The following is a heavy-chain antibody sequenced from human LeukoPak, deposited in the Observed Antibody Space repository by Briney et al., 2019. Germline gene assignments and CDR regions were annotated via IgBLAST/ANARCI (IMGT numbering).Heavy chain of an antibody. CDR2: INIDGSGT. CDR1: GFTFRSFW. CDR3: ARDLAGPSDY. D-gene: IGHD6-13*01. V-gene: IGHV3-74*01. Sequence: PGGSLRLSCVVSGFTFRSFWMHWVRQAPGKGLVWVSRINIDGSGTSYADSVKGRFTISRDNAKSTLYLQMNSLRAEDTAVYYCARDLAGPSDYWGQGTLVTVSS. J-gene: IGHJ4*02.